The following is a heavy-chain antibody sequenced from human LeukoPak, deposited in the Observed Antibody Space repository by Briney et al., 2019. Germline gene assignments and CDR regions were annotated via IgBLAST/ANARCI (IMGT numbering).Heavy chain of an antibody. CDR2: ISWNSGSI. D-gene: IGHD2-2*01. CDR1: GFTFDDYA. CDR3: ALPPLGGQYCSSTSCLTGAFDI. Sequence: PGRSLRLSCAASGFTFDDYAMHWVRQAPGKGLEWVSGISWNSGSIGYADSVKGRFTISRDNAKNSLYLQMNSLRAEDTALYYCALPPLGGQYCSSTSCLTGAFDIWGQGTMVTVSS. J-gene: IGHJ3*02. V-gene: IGHV3-9*01.